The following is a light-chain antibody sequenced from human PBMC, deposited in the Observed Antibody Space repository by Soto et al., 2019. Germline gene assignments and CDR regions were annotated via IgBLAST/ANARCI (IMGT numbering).Light chain of an antibody. CDR3: SSYTTTNTYV. V-gene: IGLV2-14*01. J-gene: IGLJ1*01. CDR1: SSDVGGYNS. Sequence: QSVLTQPASVSGSPGQSITISCTGTSSDVGGYNSVSWYQQEPGKALKLLIYEVNNRFSGVSNRFSGSKSGNTASLTISGLLTEDEADYYCSSYTTTNTYVFGTGTKVTVL. CDR2: EVN.